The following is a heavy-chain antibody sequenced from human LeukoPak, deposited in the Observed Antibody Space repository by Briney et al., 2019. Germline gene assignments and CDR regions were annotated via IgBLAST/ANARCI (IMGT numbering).Heavy chain of an antibody. V-gene: IGHV3-23*01. Sequence: GGSLRLSCTASKFTFSNYVMTWVRQAPGKGLEWVSAISTRSTYTYYADSVRGRFTISRDDSKNTLYLQMNSLRVDDTAIYYCAPWIVGGFWADYWGQGALVTVSS. CDR3: APWIVGGFWADY. CDR2: ISTRSTYT. CDR1: KFTFSNYV. J-gene: IGHJ4*02. D-gene: IGHD1-26*01.